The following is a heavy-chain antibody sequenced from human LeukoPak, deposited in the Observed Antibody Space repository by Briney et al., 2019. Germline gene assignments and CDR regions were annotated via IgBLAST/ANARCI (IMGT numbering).Heavy chain of an antibody. J-gene: IGHJ4*02. CDR3: AKGNYDFWSGYLAW. CDR2: IKQDGSEK. CDR1: GFTFSSYW. D-gene: IGHD3-3*01. V-gene: IGHV3-7*03. Sequence: GGSLRLSCAASGFTFSSYWMSWVRQAPGKGLEWVANIKQDGSEKYYVDSVKGRFTISRDNAKNSLYLQMNSLRAEDTAVYYCAKGNYDFWSGYLAWWGQGTLVTVSS.